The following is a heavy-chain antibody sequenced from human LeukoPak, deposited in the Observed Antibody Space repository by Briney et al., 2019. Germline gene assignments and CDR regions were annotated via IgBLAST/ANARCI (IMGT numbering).Heavy chain of an antibody. CDR3: ARDPSEDFWSGYYSY. J-gene: IGHJ4*02. CDR1: GFTXSSYA. D-gene: IGHD3-3*01. V-gene: IGHV3-23*01. Sequence: GXXRLSXXASGFTXSSYAMSWVRQAPGKGLEWVSAISGSGGSTYYADSVKGRFTISRDNAKNSLYLQMNSLRAEDTAVYYCARDPSEDFWSGYYSYWGQGTLVTVSS. CDR2: ISGSGGST.